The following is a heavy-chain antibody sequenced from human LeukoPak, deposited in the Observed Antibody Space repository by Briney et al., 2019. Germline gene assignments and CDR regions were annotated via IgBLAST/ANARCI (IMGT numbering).Heavy chain of an antibody. CDR2: ISAYNGNT. V-gene: IGHV1-18*01. CDR3: ARESPYYYDSSGEFDY. J-gene: IGHJ4*02. Sequence: ASVKVSCKASGYTFTSYGISWVRQAPGQGLEWMGWISAYNGNTNYAQKLQGRVTMTTDTSTSTAYMELRSLRSDDTAVYYCARESPYYYDSSGEFDYWGQGTLVTVSS. D-gene: IGHD3-22*01. CDR1: GYTFTSYG.